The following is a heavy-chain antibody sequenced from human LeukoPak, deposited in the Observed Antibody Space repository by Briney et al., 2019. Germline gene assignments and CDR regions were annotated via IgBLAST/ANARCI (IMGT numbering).Heavy chain of an antibody. CDR1: GYTFTSYH. V-gene: IGHV1-46*01. CDR2: INCGDGYT. D-gene: IGHD1-26*01. CDR3: TRDLGGSHSIDY. Sequence: ASVRVSCKPSGYTFTSYHAHWVRQAPGQGLEWMGIINCGDGYTNYAQKFQGRVSVTADTSTSTLYMELSSLTTEDTAIYYCTRDLGGSHSIDYWGQGTLVTVSS. J-gene: IGHJ4*02.